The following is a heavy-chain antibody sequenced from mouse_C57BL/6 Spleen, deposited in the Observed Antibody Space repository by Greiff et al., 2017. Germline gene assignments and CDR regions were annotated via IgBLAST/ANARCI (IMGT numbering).Heavy chain of an antibody. V-gene: IGHV14-2*01. Sequence: VQLKESGAELVKPGASVKLSCTASGFNIQDYYMHWVKQRTEQGLEWIGRIDPEDGETKYAPKFQGKATITADTSSNTAYLQLSSLTSEDTAVYYCARATVVATRYFDVWGTGTTVTVSS. CDR3: ARATVVATRYFDV. CDR1: GFNIQDYY. D-gene: IGHD1-1*01. CDR2: IDPEDGET. J-gene: IGHJ1*03.